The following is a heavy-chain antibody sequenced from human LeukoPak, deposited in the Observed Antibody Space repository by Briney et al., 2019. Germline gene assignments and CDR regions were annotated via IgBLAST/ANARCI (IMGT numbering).Heavy chain of an antibody. CDR1: GGSMSSDY. J-gene: IGHJ4*02. Sequence: SETLSLTCTVSGGSMSSDYWCWIRQSPGMGLEWIGYFKHDGSTGYNPPLKSRATISVDRSKNLFSLKVNSVTAADTAVYYCATVDVESDIDYWGQGTLVTVSS. V-gene: IGHV4-59*01. D-gene: IGHD2-21*02. CDR3: ATVDVESDIDY. CDR2: FKHDGST.